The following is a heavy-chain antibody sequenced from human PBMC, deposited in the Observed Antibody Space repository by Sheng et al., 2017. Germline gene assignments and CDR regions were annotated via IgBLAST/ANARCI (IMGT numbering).Heavy chain of an antibody. V-gene: IGHV4-38-2*01. J-gene: IGHJ3*02. CDR3: ARYCSSTSCYHDAFDI. D-gene: IGHD2-2*01. Sequence: QVQLQESGPGLVKPSETLSLTCAVSGYSISSGYYWGWIRQPPGKGLEWIGSIYHSGSTYYNPSLKSRVTISVDTSKNQFSLKLSSVTAADTAVYYCARYCSSTSCYHDAFDIWAKGQWSPSL. CDR2: IYHSGST. CDR1: GYSISSGYY.